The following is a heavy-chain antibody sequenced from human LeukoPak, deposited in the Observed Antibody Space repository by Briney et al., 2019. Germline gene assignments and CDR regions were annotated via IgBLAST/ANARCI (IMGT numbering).Heavy chain of an antibody. V-gene: IGHV4-4*02. D-gene: IGHD5-12*01. Sequence: SSEILSLTRAVSGGSIRRSKWWSWVRQPPGKGLEWIGEIYHSGSTNYNPSLKSRVTISVDKSKNQFSLKLSPVTAADTAVYYCARSYGGYGFDYWGQGTLVTVSS. CDR3: ARSYGGYGFDY. CDR1: GGSIRRSKW. CDR2: IYHSGST. J-gene: IGHJ4*02.